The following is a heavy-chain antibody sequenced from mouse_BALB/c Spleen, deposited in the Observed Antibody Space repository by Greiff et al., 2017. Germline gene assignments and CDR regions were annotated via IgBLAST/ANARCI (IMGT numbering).Heavy chain of an antibody. J-gene: IGHJ2*01. CDR2: IDPENGDT. CDR3: NAWSGNYGCY. D-gene: IGHD2-1*01. CDR1: GFNIKDYY. V-gene: IGHV14-4*02. Sequence: EVQLQQSGAELVRSGASVKLSCTASGFNIKDYYMHWVKQRPEQGLEWIGWIDPENGDTEYAPKFQGKATMTADTSSNTAYLQLSSLTSEDTAVYYCNAWSGNYGCYWGQGTTLTVSS.